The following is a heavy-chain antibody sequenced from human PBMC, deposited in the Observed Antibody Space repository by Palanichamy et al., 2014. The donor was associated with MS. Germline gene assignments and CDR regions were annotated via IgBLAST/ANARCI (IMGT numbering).Heavy chain of an antibody. V-gene: IGHV3-9*01. J-gene: IGHJ6*02. Sequence: VQLVEFGGGLVQPGRSLRLSCAASGFSFGDYVMHWVRQAPGEGPGSGSQAVSYDSGSVGYADSVKGRFTVSRDNAKNFLYLQMNGLRAEDTALYYCAKDKGTGRDHPHYNGMDVWGQGTTVTVSS. CDR2: VSYDSGSV. CDR1: GFSFGDYV. CDR3: AKDKGTGRDHPHYNGMDV. D-gene: IGHD2-15*01.